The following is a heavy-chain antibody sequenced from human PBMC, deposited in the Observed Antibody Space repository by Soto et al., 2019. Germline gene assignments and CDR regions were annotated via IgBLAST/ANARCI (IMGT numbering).Heavy chain of an antibody. CDR1: GFTFTNHN. CDR3: ARDPPLSVLVVVATDDF. Sequence: GGSLRLSCAASGFTFTNHNINWVRQAPWKGLEWVSSISSSSSFRNYADSVKGRFSISRDNDKNLVYLQMDSLRAEDTAVYYCARDPPLSVLVVVATDDFWGQGTLVTVSS. V-gene: IGHV3-21*01. J-gene: IGHJ4*02. D-gene: IGHD2-21*01. CDR2: ISSSSSFR.